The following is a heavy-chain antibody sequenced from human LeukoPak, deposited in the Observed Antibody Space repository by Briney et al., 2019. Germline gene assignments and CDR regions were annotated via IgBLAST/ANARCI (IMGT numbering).Heavy chain of an antibody. V-gene: IGHV3-53*01. CDR2: IYIGGDT. J-gene: IGHJ4*02. CDR3: ARDTGLW. D-gene: IGHD2-21*01. Sequence: GGSLRLFCAVSGFTVSNNYMSWVRQAPGKGLEWVSHIYIGGDTYHADSVKGRFTISRDHSKNTVYLQMNNLRVENTAVYYCARDTGLWWGQGTLVTVSS. CDR1: GFTVSNNY.